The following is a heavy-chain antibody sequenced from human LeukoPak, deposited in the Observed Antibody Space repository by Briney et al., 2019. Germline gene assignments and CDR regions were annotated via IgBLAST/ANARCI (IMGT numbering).Heavy chain of an antibody. V-gene: IGHV3-15*01. CDR1: GFTFSSYA. D-gene: IGHD3-22*01. J-gene: IGHJ4*02. CDR2: IKRKTDGGTA. Sequence: GGSLRLSCAASGFTFSSYAMNWVRQAPGKGLEWVGLIKRKTDGGTADYAAPVKGRFTISRDDSKNTLYLQMNSLKTEDTAVYYCITDENYYDSSGYYYRDYWGQGTLVTVSS. CDR3: ITDENYYDSSGYYYRDY.